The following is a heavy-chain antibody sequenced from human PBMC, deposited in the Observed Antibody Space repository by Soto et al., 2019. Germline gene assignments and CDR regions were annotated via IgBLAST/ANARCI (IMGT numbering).Heavy chain of an antibody. Sequence: ASVKVSCKASGYTFTNYYIHWVRQAPGQGLEWMGVINPSGGSTSYAQKFQGRVAMTRDTSTSTVYMELSSLRSEDTAVYYCARMWFGEYEAAFDIWGQGTMVTXSS. V-gene: IGHV1-46*03. D-gene: IGHD3-10*01. CDR3: ARMWFGEYEAAFDI. CDR2: INPSGGST. J-gene: IGHJ3*02. CDR1: GYTFTNYY.